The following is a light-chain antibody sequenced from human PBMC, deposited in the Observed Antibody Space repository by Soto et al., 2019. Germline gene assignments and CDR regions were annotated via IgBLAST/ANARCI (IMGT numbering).Light chain of an antibody. CDR3: QQYGSSPWT. V-gene: IGKV3-15*01. J-gene: IGKJ1*01. CDR1: QSVSSN. Sequence: EIVMTQSPATLSVSPGERATLSCWASQSVSSNLAWYQQKLGQAPRLLIYGASTRATGIPARFSGSGSGTDFTLTISRLEPEDFAVYYCQQYGSSPWTFGQGTKVDIK. CDR2: GAS.